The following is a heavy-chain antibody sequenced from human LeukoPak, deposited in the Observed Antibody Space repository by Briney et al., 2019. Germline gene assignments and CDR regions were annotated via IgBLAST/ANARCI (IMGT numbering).Heavy chain of an antibody. Sequence: GGSLRLSCAASGFTFSSYAMNWVRQAPGKGLEWVSAIRGSGGSTYYADSVKGRFTISRDNSKNTLYLQMNSLRAEDTAVYYCAKYDILTGYQEGDYWGQGTPVTVSS. CDR1: GFTFSSYA. V-gene: IGHV3-23*01. J-gene: IGHJ4*02. D-gene: IGHD3-9*01. CDR3: AKYDILTGYQEGDY. CDR2: IRGSGGST.